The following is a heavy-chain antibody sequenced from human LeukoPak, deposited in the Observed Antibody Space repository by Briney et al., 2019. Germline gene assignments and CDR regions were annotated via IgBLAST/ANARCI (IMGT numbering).Heavy chain of an antibody. D-gene: IGHD6-19*01. J-gene: IGHJ3*02. Sequence: SETLSLTCTVSGGSISSYYWSWIRQPPGKGLEWIGYIYYSGSTNYNPSLKSRVTISVDTSKNQFSLKLSSVTAADTAVYYCARDNGWYDAFDIWGQGQRSPSLQ. CDR3: ARDNGWYDAFDI. CDR2: IYYSGST. V-gene: IGHV4-59*01. CDR1: GGSISSYY.